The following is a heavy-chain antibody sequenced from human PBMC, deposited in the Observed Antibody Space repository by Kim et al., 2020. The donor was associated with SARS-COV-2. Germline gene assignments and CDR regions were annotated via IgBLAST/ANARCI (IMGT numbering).Heavy chain of an antibody. CDR2: IYSGGST. J-gene: IGHJ3*02. CDR3: ASENLYYDSSGYNSGSFDI. Sequence: GGSLRLSCAASGFTFSNYYMSWVRQAPGKGLEWVSVIYSGGSTDYAAYARSRFTVSRDKSTNMVHLQMNSLGAEDTAVYYCASENLYYDSSGYNSGSFDIWGQGTMVTVSS. V-gene: IGHV3-66*01. D-gene: IGHD3-22*01. CDR1: GFTFSNYY.